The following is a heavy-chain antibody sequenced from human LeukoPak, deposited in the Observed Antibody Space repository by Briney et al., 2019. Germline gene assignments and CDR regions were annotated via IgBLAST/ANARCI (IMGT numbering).Heavy chain of an antibody. J-gene: IGHJ4*02. CDR3: ARGALWSGYYVIDY. Sequence: GASVKVSCKASGYTFTGYYMHWVRQAPGQGLEWMGWINPNSGGTSYAQKFQGRVTMTRNTSISTAYMELSSLRSEDTAVYYCARGALWSGYYVIDYWGQGTLVTVSS. CDR2: INPNSGGT. CDR1: GYTFTGYY. V-gene: IGHV1-2*02. D-gene: IGHD3-3*01.